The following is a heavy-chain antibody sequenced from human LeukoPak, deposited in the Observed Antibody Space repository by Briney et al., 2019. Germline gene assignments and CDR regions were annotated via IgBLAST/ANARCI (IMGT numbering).Heavy chain of an antibody. CDR3: ARDHSHSGSVAAPDGY. CDR1: GYTFTSYG. Sequence: ASVKVSCKASGYTFTSYGISWVRQAPGQGLEWMGWISAYNGNTNYPQKLQGRVTMTTDTSTSTAYMELRSLRSDDTAVYYCARDHSHSGSVAAPDGYWGQGTLVTVSS. J-gene: IGHJ4*02. CDR2: ISAYNGNT. V-gene: IGHV1-18*01. D-gene: IGHD2-15*01.